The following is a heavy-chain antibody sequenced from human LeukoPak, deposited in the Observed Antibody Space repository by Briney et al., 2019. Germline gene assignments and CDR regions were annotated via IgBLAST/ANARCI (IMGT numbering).Heavy chain of an antibody. Sequence: SETLSLTCTVSGGSISSYYWSWIRQPPGKGLEWIGYIYNSGSTNYNPSLKSRVTISIGTSKNQFSLKVSSVTAADTAVYYCARHGGSYSFDYWGQGTLVTVSS. D-gene: IGHD1-26*01. V-gene: IGHV4-59*08. CDR3: ARHGGSYSFDY. CDR1: GGSISSYY. CDR2: IYNSGST. J-gene: IGHJ4*02.